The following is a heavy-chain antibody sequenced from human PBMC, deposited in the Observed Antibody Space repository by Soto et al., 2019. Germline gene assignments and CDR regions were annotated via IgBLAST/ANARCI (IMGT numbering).Heavy chain of an antibody. CDR2: IIPIFGTA. CDR3: AREGITIFGVVIPMDV. V-gene: IGHV1-69*06. Sequence: SVKVSCKASGGTFSSYAISWVRQAPGQGLEWMGGIIPIFGTANYAQKFQGRVTITADKSTNTAYMELSSLRSEDTAAYYCAREGITIFGVVIPMDVWGQGTTVTVSS. J-gene: IGHJ6*02. D-gene: IGHD3-3*01. CDR1: GGTFSSYA.